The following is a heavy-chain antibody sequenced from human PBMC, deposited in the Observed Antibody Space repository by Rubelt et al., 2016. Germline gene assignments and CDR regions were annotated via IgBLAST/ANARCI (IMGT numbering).Heavy chain of an antibody. CDR1: GYTFTSYG. J-gene: IGHJ3*02. CDR2: ISAYTGNP. CDR3: ARRDGYNWDDAFDI. Sequence: QVQLVQSGAEVKKPGASVKVSCKASGYTFTSYGISWVRQAPGQGLEWMGWISAYTGNPNDAQKLQGRVTRTTDTSTSTAYMELRSLRSDDTAVYYCARRDGYNWDDAFDIWGQGTMVTVSS. D-gene: IGHD5-24*01. V-gene: IGHV1-18*01.